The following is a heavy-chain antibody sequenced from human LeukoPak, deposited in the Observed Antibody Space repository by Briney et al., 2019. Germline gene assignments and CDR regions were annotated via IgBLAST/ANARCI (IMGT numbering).Heavy chain of an antibody. CDR3: ARHGVVGTKRKYFFDY. J-gene: IGHJ4*02. CDR2: IYYSGST. V-gene: IGHV4-59*08. Sequence: SETLSLTCTVSGGSISSHYWSWIRQPPGKGLEWIEYIYYSGSTNYNPSLKSRVTISVDTSKNQFSLKLSSVTAADTAVYYCARHGVVGTKRKYFFDYWGQGTLVTVSS. D-gene: IGHD1-26*01. CDR1: GGSISSHY.